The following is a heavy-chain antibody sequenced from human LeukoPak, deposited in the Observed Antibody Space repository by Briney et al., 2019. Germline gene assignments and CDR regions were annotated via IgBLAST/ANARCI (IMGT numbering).Heavy chain of an antibody. CDR3: AKDRLHRDYFDL. Sequence: SETLSLTCTVSGGSVSATSHYWAWLRQSPGKPPEWIGSIYHTGSTFYNPPLRSRFLISVDTSKNQFSLRLTSVTAADTAIYFCAKDRLHRDYFDLWGQGTLLTVSS. D-gene: IGHD2-15*01. CDR1: GGSVSATSHY. V-gene: IGHV4-39*01. CDR2: IYHTGST. J-gene: IGHJ4*02.